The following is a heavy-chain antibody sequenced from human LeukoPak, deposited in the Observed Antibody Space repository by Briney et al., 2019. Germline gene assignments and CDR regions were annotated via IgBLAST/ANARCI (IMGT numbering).Heavy chain of an antibody. CDR1: GGSISGYY. CDR2: VYTSGST. Sequence: SETLSLTCSVSGGSISGYYWTWIRQPAGKGLEGIGRVYTSGSTHYNASLKTRLTMSVDTSKNQFSLKLSSVTAADTAVYYCARLITGTTTAFDIWGQGKMVTVSS. V-gene: IGHV4-4*07. J-gene: IGHJ3*02. D-gene: IGHD1-7*01. CDR3: ARLITGTTTAFDI.